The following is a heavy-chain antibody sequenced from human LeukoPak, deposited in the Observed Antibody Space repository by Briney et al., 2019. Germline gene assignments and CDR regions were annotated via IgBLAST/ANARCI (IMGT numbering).Heavy chain of an antibody. Sequence: GGPLRLSCAASGFTFSDYYMSWVRQAPGKGLEWVSSISSSSSYIYYADSVKGRFTISRDNAKNSLYLQMNSLRAEDTAVYYCARADWDTAMIDYWGQGTLVTVSS. D-gene: IGHD5-18*01. J-gene: IGHJ4*02. CDR3: ARADWDTAMIDY. CDR1: GFTFSDYY. V-gene: IGHV3-21*01. CDR2: ISSSSSYI.